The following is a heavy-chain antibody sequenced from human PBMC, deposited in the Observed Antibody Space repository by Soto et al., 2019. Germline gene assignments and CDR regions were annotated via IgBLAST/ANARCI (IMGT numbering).Heavy chain of an antibody. CDR2: ISGSGAGT. V-gene: IGHV3-23*01. CDR3: AKCGSGTGYHQERFNDY. Sequence: PGGSLRLSCAASGFSINSYAMSWVRQAPGKGLEWVSAISGSGAGTYYADSVKGRFTVSKDNSKNSLILQMNSLRAEDTAMYFCAKCGSGTGYHQERFNDYWGQGTLVTVSS. D-gene: IGHD5-12*01. CDR1: GFSINSYA. J-gene: IGHJ4*02.